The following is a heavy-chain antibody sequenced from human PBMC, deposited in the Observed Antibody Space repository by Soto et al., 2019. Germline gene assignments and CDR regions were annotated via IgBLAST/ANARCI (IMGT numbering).Heavy chain of an antibody. V-gene: IGHV1-69*01. CDR1: GGTFTSTA. CDR2: IIPVLGTP. CDR3: ASSAGMERLLNYFGLNV. J-gene: IGHJ6*02. D-gene: IGHD6-13*01. Sequence: QVLLVQSSAEVKKPGSSVKVSCKASGGTFTSTAFSWVRQAPGQGLEWMGGIIPVLGTPNNAKKFQARLTVTADASTTTVHFELGSLRSDETAVYYCASSAGMERLLNYFGLNVLGQGTTVSVSS.